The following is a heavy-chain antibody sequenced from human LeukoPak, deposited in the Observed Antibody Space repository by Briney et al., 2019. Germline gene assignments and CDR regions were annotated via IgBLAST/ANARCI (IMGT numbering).Heavy chain of an antibody. CDR3: AKGVVTATNWYFDL. D-gene: IGHD2-21*02. Sequence: GGSLRLSCAASGFTFSDYYMSWIRQAPGKGLEWVSYISSSGSTIYYADSVKGRFTISRDNAKNSLYLQMHSLRTEDTAFYYCAKGVVTATNWYFDLWGRGTLVTVSS. CDR1: GFTFSDYY. CDR2: ISSSGSTI. J-gene: IGHJ2*01. V-gene: IGHV3-11*01.